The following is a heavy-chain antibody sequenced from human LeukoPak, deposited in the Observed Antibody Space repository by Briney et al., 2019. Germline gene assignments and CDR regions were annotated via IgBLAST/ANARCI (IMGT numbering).Heavy chain of an antibody. D-gene: IGHD3-3*01. CDR3: ARQAGDFWSGYYFDY. V-gene: IGHV4-39*01. CDR1: GGSISSSSYY. CDR2: IYYSGST. J-gene: IGHJ4*02. Sequence: PSETLSLTCTVSGGSISSSSYYWGWIRQPPGKGLEWLGSIYYSGSTYYNPSLKSRVTISVDTSKNQFSLKLSSVTAADTAVYYCARQAGDFWSGYYFDYWGKGTLVTVSS.